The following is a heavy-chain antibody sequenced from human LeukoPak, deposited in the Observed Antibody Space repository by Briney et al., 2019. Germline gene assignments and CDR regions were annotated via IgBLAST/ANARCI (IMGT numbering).Heavy chain of an antibody. Sequence: GGSLRLSCAASGFTFDDYAMHWVRQAPGKGLEWVSGISWNSGSIGYADSVKGRFTISRDNAKNSLYLQMNSLRAEDTALYYCAKDMVYGGNPHYFDYWGQGTLVTVSS. V-gene: IGHV3-9*01. CDR2: ISWNSGSI. CDR3: AKDMVYGGNPHYFDY. J-gene: IGHJ4*02. CDR1: GFTFDDYA. D-gene: IGHD4-23*01.